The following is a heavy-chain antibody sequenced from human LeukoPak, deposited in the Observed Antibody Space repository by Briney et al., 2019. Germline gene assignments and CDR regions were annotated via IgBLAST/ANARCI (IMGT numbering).Heavy chain of an antibody. J-gene: IGHJ3*02. CDR1: GFTFSSYS. D-gene: IGHD3-22*01. CDR3: ARGLGTSGMIVVVTHDAFDI. Sequence: PGGSLRLSCAASGFTFSSYSMNWVRQAPGKGLEWVSSISSSSSYIYYADSVKGRFTISRDNAKNSLYLKMNSLRAEDTAVYYCARGLGTSGMIVVVTHDAFDIWGQGTMVTVSS. CDR2: ISSSSSYI. V-gene: IGHV3-21*01.